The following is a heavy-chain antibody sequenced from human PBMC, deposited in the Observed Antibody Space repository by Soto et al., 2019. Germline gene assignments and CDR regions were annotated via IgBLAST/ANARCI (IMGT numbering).Heavy chain of an antibody. CDR2: INHSGST. D-gene: IGHD3-3*01. CDR1: GGSFSGYY. V-gene: IGHV4-34*01. CDR3: ARDKSAGLFDY. Sequence: QVQLQQWGAGLLKPSETLSLTCAVYGGSFSGYYWTWIRQHPRTGPEWIGEINHSGSTSYNPSLKSRVTISVDTSKNQISLKLTSVTAADTAVYYCARDKSAGLFDYWGQGTLVTVSS. J-gene: IGHJ4*02.